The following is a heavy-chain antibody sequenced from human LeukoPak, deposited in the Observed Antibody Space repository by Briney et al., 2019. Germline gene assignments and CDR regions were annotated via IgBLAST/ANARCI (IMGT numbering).Heavy chain of an antibody. D-gene: IGHD6-13*01. CDR2: MNPNSGNT. J-gene: IGHJ6*03. Sequence: ASVTVSCKASGYTFTSYDINWVRQATGQGLEWMGWMNPNSGNTGYAQKFQGRVTMTRNTSISTAYMELSSLRSEDTAVYYCALAATGYYYYYYMDVWGNGTTVTVSS. CDR3: ALAATGYYYYYYMDV. V-gene: IGHV1-8*01. CDR1: GYTFTSYD.